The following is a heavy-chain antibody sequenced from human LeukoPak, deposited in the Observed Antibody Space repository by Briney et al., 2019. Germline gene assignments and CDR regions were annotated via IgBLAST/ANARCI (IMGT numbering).Heavy chain of an antibody. CDR2: ISGDGVST. Sequence: GGSLRLSCVASGLPIADFAMHWVRQAPGKGLEWVSLISGDGVSTFYADSVKGRFSISRDNSKNSLSLEMNSLRTEYTAMYYCARESGKFDYWGQGTLVAVSS. V-gene: IGHV3-43*02. J-gene: IGHJ4*02. CDR1: GLPIADFA. CDR3: ARESGKFDY.